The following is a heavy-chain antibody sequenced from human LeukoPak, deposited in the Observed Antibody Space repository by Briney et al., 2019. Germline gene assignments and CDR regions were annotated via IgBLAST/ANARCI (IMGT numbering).Heavy chain of an antibody. Sequence: GGSLRLSCAASGFTFSSYGMHWVRQAPGKGLEWVAIISYDGSTKYYGDSVKGRFTISRDNSKNMLYLQMNSLRAEDTAVYYCAKDPGTVTTLDRFDYWGQGTLVTVSS. CDR3: AKDPGTVTTLDRFDY. J-gene: IGHJ4*02. CDR2: ISYDGSTK. V-gene: IGHV3-30*18. D-gene: IGHD4-17*01. CDR1: GFTFSSYG.